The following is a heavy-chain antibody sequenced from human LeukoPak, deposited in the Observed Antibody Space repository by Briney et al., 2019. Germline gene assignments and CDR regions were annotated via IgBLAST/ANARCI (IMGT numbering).Heavy chain of an antibody. CDR1: GYTFTGYY. V-gene: IGHV1-2*02. CDR3: ARRANSSPHDAFDI. CDR2: INPNSGGT. D-gene: IGHD4-23*01. J-gene: IGHJ3*02. Sequence: GASVKVSCKASGYTFTGYYMHWVRQAPGQGLEWMGWINPNSGGTNYAQKFQGRVTMTRDTSISTAYMELSRLRSDDTAVYYCARRANSSPHDAFDIWGQGTMVTVSS.